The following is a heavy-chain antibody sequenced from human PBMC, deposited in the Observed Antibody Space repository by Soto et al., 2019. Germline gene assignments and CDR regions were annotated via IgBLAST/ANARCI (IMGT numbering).Heavy chain of an antibody. J-gene: IGHJ6*03. CDR1: GGFISDYF. CDR3: ARTVWETYYYYMDV. V-gene: IGHV4-34*01. D-gene: IGHD1-26*01. CDR2: INHSGST. Sequence: PSAMKSFSCAACGGFISDYFWSGIREPSGKGLEWIGEINHSGSTNYNPSLKSRVTISVDTSKNQFSLKLSSVTAAETAVYYCARTVWETYYYYMDVWGKGTTVTGSS.